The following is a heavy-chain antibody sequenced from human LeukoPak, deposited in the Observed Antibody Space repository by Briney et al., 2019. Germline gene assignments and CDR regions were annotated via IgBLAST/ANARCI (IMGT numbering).Heavy chain of an antibody. CDR3: AREGYSRGPFDY. D-gene: IGHD6-13*01. CDR1: G. J-gene: IGHJ4*02. Sequence: ASVKVSCKASGFNWVRQAPGQGLEWMGWISAYNSNTHYAQKLQGRVTMTTDTSTSTAYMEVRSLRSDDTAVYYGAREGYSRGPFDYWGQGTLVTVSS. CDR2: ISAYNSNT. V-gene: IGHV1-18*01.